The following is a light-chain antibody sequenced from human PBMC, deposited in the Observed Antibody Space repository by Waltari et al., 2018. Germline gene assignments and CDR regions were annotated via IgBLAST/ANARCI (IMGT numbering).Light chain of an antibody. J-gene: IGKJ4*01. CDR1: QSVSSN. Sequence: EIVMTQSPATLSVSPGERASLSCRASQSVSSNLAWYQQKPGQAPRLLIYGASTRATCIPVRFSGSGSGTEFTLTINSLQSEDFAVYYCQQYVGWPPTLTFGGGTKVEIK. V-gene: IGKV3-15*01. CDR3: QQYVGWPPTLT. CDR2: GAS.